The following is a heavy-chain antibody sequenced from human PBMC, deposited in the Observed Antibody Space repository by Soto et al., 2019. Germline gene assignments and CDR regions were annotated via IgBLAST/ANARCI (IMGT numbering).Heavy chain of an antibody. V-gene: IGHV4-31*03. D-gene: IGHD3-22*01. CDR2: IYYSGST. CDR1: GGSISSGGYY. Sequence: SEPLSLTCTVSGGSISSGGYYWSWIRQHPGKGLEWIGYIYYSGSTYYNPSLKSRVTISVDTSKNQFSLKLSSVTAADTAVYYCARATPTYYYDSSGFDYWGQGTLVTVSS. J-gene: IGHJ4*02. CDR3: ARATPTYYYDSSGFDY.